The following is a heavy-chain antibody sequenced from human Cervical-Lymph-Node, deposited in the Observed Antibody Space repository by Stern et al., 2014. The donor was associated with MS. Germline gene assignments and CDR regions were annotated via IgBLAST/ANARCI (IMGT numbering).Heavy chain of an antibody. CDR1: GYSFTDYY. Sequence: QVQLGQSGAEVKKPGASVKVSCKASGYSFTDYYINWVRQAPGQGLEWMARINPDSGGINYAQNFQGRVTMTRDTSISTDYMELSGLTSDDTAVYFCAGDLVGPTGLAYWGQGTLVTVSS. J-gene: IGHJ1*01. CDR2: INPDSGGI. CDR3: AGDLVGPTGLAY. D-gene: IGHD1-26*01. V-gene: IGHV1-2*06.